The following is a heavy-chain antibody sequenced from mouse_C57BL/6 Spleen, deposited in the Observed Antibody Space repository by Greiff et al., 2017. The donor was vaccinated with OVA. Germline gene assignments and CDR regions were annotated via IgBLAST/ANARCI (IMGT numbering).Heavy chain of an antibody. J-gene: IGHJ4*01. CDR1: GYTFTSYW. CDR2: IDPSDSET. CDR3: ARLMVTTKNYAMDY. Sequence: VQLQQPGAELVRPGSSVKLSCKASGYTFTSYWMHWVKQRPIQGLEWIGNIDPSDSETHYNQKFKDKATLTVDKSSSTAYMQLSSLTSEDSAVYYCARLMVTTKNYAMDYWGQGTSVTVSS. V-gene: IGHV1-52*01. D-gene: IGHD2-2*01.